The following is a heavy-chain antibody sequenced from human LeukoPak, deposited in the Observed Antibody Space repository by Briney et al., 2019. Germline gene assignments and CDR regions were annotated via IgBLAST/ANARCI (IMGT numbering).Heavy chain of an antibody. CDR2: INPSGGST. J-gene: IGHJ4*02. CDR1: GYTFTSYY. Sequence: GASVKVSCKVSGYTFTSYYMHWVRQAPGQGLEWMGIINPSGGSTSYAQKFQGRVTMTRDTSTSTVYMELSSLRSEDTAVYYCARDLTGVVASYYFDYWGQGTLVTVSS. D-gene: IGHD3-22*01. V-gene: IGHV1-46*01. CDR3: ARDLTGVVASYYFDY.